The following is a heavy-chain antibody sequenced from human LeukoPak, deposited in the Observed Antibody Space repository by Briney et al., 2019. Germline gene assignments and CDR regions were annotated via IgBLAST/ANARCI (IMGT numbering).Heavy chain of an antibody. Sequence: GSSVKVSCKASGGTFSSYGLSWVRQAPGQGLEWMGRIIPISGITNYAQKFQGRVTITADKSTSSAYMELSSLRSEDTAVYHCAREISEHGSGRFRAWFDPWGQGTLVTVSS. CDR1: GGTFSSYG. CDR2: IIPISGIT. D-gene: IGHD3-10*01. CDR3: AREISEHGSGRFRAWFDP. J-gene: IGHJ5*02. V-gene: IGHV1-69*04.